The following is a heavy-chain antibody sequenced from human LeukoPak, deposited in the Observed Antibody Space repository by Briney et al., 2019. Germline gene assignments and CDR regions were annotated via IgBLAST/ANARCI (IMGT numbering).Heavy chain of an antibody. CDR2: INPNSGDT. CDR1: GYTFTSYD. V-gene: IGHV1-8*01. Sequence: ASVKVSFKASGYTFTSYDINWVRQAPGQGLEWMGWINPNSGDTGYSKKFQGKVTMTRNTSISTAYMEVSSLRSEDTAVYYCARGYSYVYNYWGQGTLVTVSS. D-gene: IGHD5-18*01. J-gene: IGHJ4*02. CDR3: ARGYSYVYNY.